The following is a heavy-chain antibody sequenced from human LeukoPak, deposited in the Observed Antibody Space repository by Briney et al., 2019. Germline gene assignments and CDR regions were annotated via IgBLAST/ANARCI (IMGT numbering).Heavy chain of an antibody. CDR2: IYYSGST. CDR3: ATYHSGGLYY. D-gene: IGHD2-15*01. J-gene: IGHJ4*02. CDR1: GGSISSYY. V-gene: IGHV4-59*01. Sequence: PSETLSLTCTVSGGSISSYYWSWVRQPPGKGLEWIGYIYYSGSTNYHPSLQSRVIISVDTSKSQFSLRLSSVTAADTAIYYCATYHSGGLYYWGQGTLVTVPS.